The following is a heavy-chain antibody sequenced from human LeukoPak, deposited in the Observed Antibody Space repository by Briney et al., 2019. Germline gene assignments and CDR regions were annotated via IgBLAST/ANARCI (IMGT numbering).Heavy chain of an antibody. D-gene: IGHD3-22*01. J-gene: IGHJ4*02. CDR3: ARDVDNPYYYDSSGVDY. CDR2: IGAYNGNT. CDR1: GYTFTSYG. V-gene: IGHV1-18*01. Sequence: ASVKVSCKASGYTFTSYGISWVRQAPGQGLEWMGWIGAYNGNTNYAQKLQGRVTMTTDTSTSTAYMELRSLRSDDTAVYYCARDVDNPYYYDSSGVDYWGQGTLVTVSS.